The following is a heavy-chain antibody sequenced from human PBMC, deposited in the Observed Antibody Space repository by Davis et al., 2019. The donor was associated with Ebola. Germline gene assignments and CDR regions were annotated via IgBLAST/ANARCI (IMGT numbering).Heavy chain of an antibody. CDR2: IYYSGST. J-gene: IGHJ4*02. Sequence: SETLSLTCTVSGGSISSSSYYWGWIRQTPGKGLEWIGYIYYSGSTNYNPSLKSRVTISVDTSKNQFSLKLSSVTAADTAVYYCASGYSSSWYDYWGQGTLVTVSS. D-gene: IGHD6-13*01. V-gene: IGHV4-61*05. CDR1: GGSISSSSYY. CDR3: ASGYSSSWYDY.